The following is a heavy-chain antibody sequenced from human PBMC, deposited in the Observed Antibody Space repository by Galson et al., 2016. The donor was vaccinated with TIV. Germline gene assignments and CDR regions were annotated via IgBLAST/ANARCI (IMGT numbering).Heavy chain of an antibody. CDR3: ARDHPLSTVFIAYPGKPYHGLDV. CDR1: GFTFSTYA. CDR2: IVGTGGTT. Sequence: SLRLSCAASGFTFSTYAMNWVRQAPGKGLEWVSGIVGTGGTTYYADSVKGRFTISRDNSKNTLYLQMNSLRAEDTAVYYCARDHPLSTVFIAYPGKPYHGLDVWGQGTAVTVSS. J-gene: IGHJ6*02. D-gene: IGHD2/OR15-2a*01. V-gene: IGHV3-23*01.